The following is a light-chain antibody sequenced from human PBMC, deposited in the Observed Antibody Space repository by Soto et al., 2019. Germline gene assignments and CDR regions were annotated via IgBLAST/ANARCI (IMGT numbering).Light chain of an antibody. CDR3: QQLHSYPLT. J-gene: IGKJ4*01. CDR1: QDISSY. Sequence: IQSTQSPSSLSASVGDRVTITCRASQDISSYLAWYQQEPGKAPKLLIFAASTLQSGVPPRFSGSGSGTDFTLTISSLQPEDFATYYCQQLHSYPLTFGGGTRVEIK. V-gene: IGKV1-9*01. CDR2: AAS.